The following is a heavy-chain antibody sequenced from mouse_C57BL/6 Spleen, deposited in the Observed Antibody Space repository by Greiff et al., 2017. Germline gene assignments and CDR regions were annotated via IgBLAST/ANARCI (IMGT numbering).Heavy chain of an antibody. J-gene: IGHJ2*01. CDR3: ASNVDYFDY. CDR2: IYPGSGST. CDR1: GYTFTSYW. Sequence: QVQLQQPGAELVKPGASVKMSCKAPGYTFTSYWITWVKQRPGQGLEWIGDIYPGSGSTNYNEKFKSKATLTVDTSSSTAYMQLSSLTSEYSAVYFCASNVDYFDYWGEGTTLTVSS. V-gene: IGHV1-55*01.